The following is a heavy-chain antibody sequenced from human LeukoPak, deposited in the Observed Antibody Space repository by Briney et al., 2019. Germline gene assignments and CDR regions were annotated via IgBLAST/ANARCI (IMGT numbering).Heavy chain of an antibody. V-gene: IGHV4-30-4*02. D-gene: IGHD3-16*01. CDR3: ARGRYGWLPFDY. Sequence: SETLSLTCTVSGGSISSGDYYWSWIRQPPGKGLEWIGYIYYSGSTYYNPSLKSRVTISVDTSKNQFSLKLSSVTAADTAVYYCARGRYGWLPFDYWGQGTLVTVSS. J-gene: IGHJ4*02. CDR2: IYYSGST. CDR1: GGSISSGDYY.